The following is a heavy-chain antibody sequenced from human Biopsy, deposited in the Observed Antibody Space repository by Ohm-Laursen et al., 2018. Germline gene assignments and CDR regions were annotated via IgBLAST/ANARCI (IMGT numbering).Heavy chain of an antibody. J-gene: IGHJ4*02. CDR1: GGSFSGSY. Sequence: GTLSLTCAVYGGSFSGSYWTWIRQPQGKGLEWLGEMSHSGSTNHNPSLKSRVTISMDTSKNQFSLKLTSVTAADTAVYYCARWEVGYSANDLRFDYWGQGTLVTVSS. V-gene: IGHV4-34*01. CDR3: ARWEVGYSANDLRFDY. D-gene: IGHD5-12*01. CDR2: MSHSGST.